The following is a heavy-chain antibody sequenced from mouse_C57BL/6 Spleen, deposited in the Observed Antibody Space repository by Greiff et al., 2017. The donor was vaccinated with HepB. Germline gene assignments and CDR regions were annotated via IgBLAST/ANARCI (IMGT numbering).Heavy chain of an antibody. CDR2: IYPGNSDT. J-gene: IGHJ4*01. CDR1: GYTFTSYW. D-gene: IGHD1-1*01. Sequence: VQLQQSGTLLARPGASVKMSCKTSGYTFTSYWMHWVKQRPGQGLEWIGAIYPGNSDTSYNQKFKGKAKLTAVTSASTAYMELSSLTNEDSAVYYCTIYYGSNPYAMDYWGQGTSVTVSS. V-gene: IGHV1-5*01. CDR3: TIYYGSNPYAMDY.